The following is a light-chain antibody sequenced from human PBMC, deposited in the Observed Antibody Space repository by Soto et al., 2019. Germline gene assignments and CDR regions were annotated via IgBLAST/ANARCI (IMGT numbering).Light chain of an antibody. CDR2: DAS. Sequence: DIVLTQSPATLSLSPGEIATLSCRASQSVGTYLAWYQQKPGQAPSLLIYDASNRATGIPARFSGSGSGTDFTLTISSLEPEDFAVYYCQQRSNWPRTFGQGTKVEIK. J-gene: IGKJ1*01. CDR1: QSVGTY. CDR3: QQRSNWPRT. V-gene: IGKV3-11*01.